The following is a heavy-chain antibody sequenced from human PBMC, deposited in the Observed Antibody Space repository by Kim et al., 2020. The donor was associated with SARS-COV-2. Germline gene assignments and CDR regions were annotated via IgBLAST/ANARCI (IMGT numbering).Heavy chain of an antibody. J-gene: IGHJ5*02. Sequence: SETLSLTCTVSGGSISSYYWSWIRQPPGKGLEWIGYIYYSGSTNYNPSLKSRVTISVDTSKNQFSLKLSSVTAADTAVYYCAREALEIFGVVGWFDPWGQGTLVTVSS. D-gene: IGHD3-3*01. CDR3: AREALEIFGVVGWFDP. CDR1: GGSISSYY. CDR2: IYYSGST. V-gene: IGHV4-59*13.